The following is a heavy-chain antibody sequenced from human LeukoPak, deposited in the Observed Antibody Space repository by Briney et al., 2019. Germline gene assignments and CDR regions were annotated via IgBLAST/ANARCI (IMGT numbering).Heavy chain of an antibody. CDR1: GFTFSSYW. V-gene: IGHV3-74*01. CDR2: INSDGSST. CDR3: ARGYYDSSGYYFWSLPLYDY. Sequence: GGSLRLSCAASGFTFSSYWMHWVRQAPGKGLVWVSRINSDGSSTSYADSVKGRFTISRDNAKNTLYLQMNSLRAEDTAVYYCARGYYDSSGYYFWSLPLYDYWGQGTLVNVSS. J-gene: IGHJ4*02. D-gene: IGHD3-22*01.